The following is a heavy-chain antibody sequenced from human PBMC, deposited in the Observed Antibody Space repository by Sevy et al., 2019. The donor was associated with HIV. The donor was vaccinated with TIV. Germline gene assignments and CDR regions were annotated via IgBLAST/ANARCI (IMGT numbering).Heavy chain of an antibody. Sequence: ASVKVSCKASGGTFSSYAISWVRQAPGQGIEWMGGIIPIFGTANYAQKFQGRVTITADESTSTAYMELSSLRSEDTAVYYCAKNGLRPRHDAFDIWGQGTLVTVSS. V-gene: IGHV1-69*13. CDR1: GGTFSSYA. J-gene: IGHJ3*02. CDR3: AKNGLRPRHDAFDI. D-gene: IGHD5-12*01. CDR2: IIPIFGTA.